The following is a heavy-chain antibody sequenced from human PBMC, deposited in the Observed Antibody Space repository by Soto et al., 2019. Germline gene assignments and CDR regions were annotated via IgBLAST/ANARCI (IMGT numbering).Heavy chain of an antibody. CDR1: GGSISSGGYS. J-gene: IGHJ4*02. CDR3: ARVGDYYDSSGYYYEPYFDY. CDR2: IYHSGST. D-gene: IGHD3-22*01. V-gene: IGHV4-30-2*01. Sequence: QLQLQESGSGLVKPSQTLSLTCAVSGGSISSGGYSWSWIRQPPGKVLEWMGYIYHSGSTYYNPSLKSRVTISVDRSKNQFSLKLSSVTAADMAVYYCARVGDYYDSSGYYYEPYFDYWGQGTLVTVSS.